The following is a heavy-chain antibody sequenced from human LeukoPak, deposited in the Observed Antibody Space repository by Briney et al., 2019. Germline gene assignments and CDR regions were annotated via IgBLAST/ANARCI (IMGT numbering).Heavy chain of an antibody. Sequence: GGSLRLSCAASGFTFNAHWMHWVRQTPEKGLVWLSRINTDGSTTNYADAVKSRFTISRDNAKDTLYLQMNSLRVEDTAVYYCARDLNWNQADYWGQGSLVTVSS. CDR3: ARDLNWNQADY. V-gene: IGHV3-74*01. CDR2: INTDGSTT. CDR1: GFTFNAHW. J-gene: IGHJ4*02. D-gene: IGHD1-20*01.